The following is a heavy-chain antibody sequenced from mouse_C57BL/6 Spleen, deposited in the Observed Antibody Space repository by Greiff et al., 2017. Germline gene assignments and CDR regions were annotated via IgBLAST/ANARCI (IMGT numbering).Heavy chain of an antibody. CDR1: GYTFTSYW. D-gene: IGHD2-5*01. CDR3: ARSRYRNYGFAY. Sequence: QVQLQQPGAELVKPGASVTMSCKASGYTFTSYWITWVKQRPGQGLEWIGDIYPGSGSTNYNEKFKSKATLTVDTSSGTAYMQLSSLTSEDSAVYYWARSRYRNYGFAYWGQGTLVTVSA. V-gene: IGHV1-55*01. CDR2: IYPGSGST. J-gene: IGHJ3*01.